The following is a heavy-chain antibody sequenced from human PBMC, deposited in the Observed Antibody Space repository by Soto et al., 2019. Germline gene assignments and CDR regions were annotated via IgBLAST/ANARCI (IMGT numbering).Heavy chain of an antibody. J-gene: IGHJ4*02. D-gene: IGHD6-19*01. CDR2: ISGSGGST. CDR1: GFTFSNYA. Sequence: EVQLLESGGGLVQPGGSLRLSCAASGFTFSNYAMNWVRQAPGKGLEWVSVISGSGGSTYYADSVKGRFTISRDNSKNPLYLQMNSLRAEDPAVIFCASRSSGWYFDYWGQGTLVTVSS. V-gene: IGHV3-23*01. CDR3: ASRSSGWYFDY.